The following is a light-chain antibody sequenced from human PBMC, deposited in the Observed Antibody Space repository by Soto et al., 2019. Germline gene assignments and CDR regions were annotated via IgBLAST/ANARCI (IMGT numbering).Light chain of an antibody. V-gene: IGLV2-14*01. CDR1: TSDVGDYNY. CDR3: FSYTTSSAPYV. CDR2: EVT. Sequence: QSALTQPASVSGSPGQSITISCTGTTSDVGDYNYVSWYQQLPGKVPKLMIYEVTNRPSGVSTRFSGSKSGNTASLTISGLQAEDEAAYYCFSYTTSSAPYVFGTGTKVTVL. J-gene: IGLJ1*01.